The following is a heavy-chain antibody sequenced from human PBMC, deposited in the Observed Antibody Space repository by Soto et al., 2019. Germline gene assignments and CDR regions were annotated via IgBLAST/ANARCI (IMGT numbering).Heavy chain of an antibody. D-gene: IGHD3-22*01. V-gene: IGHV1-69*01. CDR1: GDTFSSYA. Sequence: QVQLVQSGAEVKKPGSSVKVSCKASGDTFSSYAISWVRQAPGQGLEWMGGIIPIFGTANYAQNFQGRVTITADASTSTASTELSRLRSEATAVYYCARGGSGYLSRAAPVDVWGQGTTVTGSS. CDR2: IIPIFGTA. CDR3: ARGGSGYLSRAAPVDV. J-gene: IGHJ6*02.